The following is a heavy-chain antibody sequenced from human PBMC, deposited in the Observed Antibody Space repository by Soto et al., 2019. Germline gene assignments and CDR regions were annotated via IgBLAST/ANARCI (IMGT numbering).Heavy chain of an antibody. D-gene: IGHD6-13*01. CDR2: IYYNGAA. CDR3: ARGGAAAGVDY. CDR1: GGSIIRDNYY. Sequence: SGTLSLTCTVSGGSIIRDNYYWSWIRQPPGKGLEWIGYIYYNGAAYHNPSLKSRVTMSVDRSKNQFSLKLNSVTAADTAVYYCARGGAAAGVDYWGQGTLVTVSS. V-gene: IGHV4-30-4*01. J-gene: IGHJ4*02.